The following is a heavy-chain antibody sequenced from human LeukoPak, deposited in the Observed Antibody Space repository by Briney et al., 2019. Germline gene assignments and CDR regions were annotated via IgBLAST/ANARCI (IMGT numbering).Heavy chain of an antibody. CDR1: GDSISSYY. J-gene: IGHJ5*02. CDR2: IYYSGST. Sequence: PSETLSLTCTVSGDSISSYYWSWIRQPPGKGLEWIGYIYYSGSTNYNPSLKSRVTISVDTSKNQFSLKLSSVTAADTAVYYCARHGSRAVAEGNWFDPWGQGTLVTVSS. D-gene: IGHD6-19*01. V-gene: IGHV4-59*08. CDR3: ARHGSRAVAEGNWFDP.